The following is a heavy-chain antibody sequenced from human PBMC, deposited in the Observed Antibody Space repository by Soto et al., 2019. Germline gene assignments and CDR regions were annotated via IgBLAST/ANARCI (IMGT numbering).Heavy chain of an antibody. V-gene: IGHV4-61*01. CDR3: ARGRSSGYYFGY. J-gene: IGHJ4*02. Sequence: PSETLSLTCTVSGGSVSSGSYYWSWIRQPPGKGLEWIGYIYYSGSTNYNPSLKSRVTISVDTSKNQFSLKLSSVTAADTAVYYCARGRSSGYYFGYWGQGTLVTVSS. CDR1: GGSVSSGSYY. CDR2: IYYSGST. D-gene: IGHD6-6*01.